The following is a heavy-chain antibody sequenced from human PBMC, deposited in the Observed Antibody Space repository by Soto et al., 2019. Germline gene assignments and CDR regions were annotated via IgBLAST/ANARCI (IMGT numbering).Heavy chain of an antibody. D-gene: IGHD3-3*01. Sequence: ASVKVSCKASGYTFTGYYMHWVRQAPGQGLEWMGWINPNSGGTNYAQKFQGWVTMTRDTSISTAYMELSRLRSDDTAVYYCARDRRQYYDFWSGYHPDNWFDPWGQGTLVTVSS. J-gene: IGHJ5*02. CDR2: INPNSGGT. CDR3: ARDRRQYYDFWSGYHPDNWFDP. V-gene: IGHV1-2*04. CDR1: GYTFTGYY.